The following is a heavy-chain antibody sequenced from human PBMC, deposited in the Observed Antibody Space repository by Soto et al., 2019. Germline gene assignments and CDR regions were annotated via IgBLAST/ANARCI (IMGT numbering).Heavy chain of an antibody. CDR2: IYHSGST. J-gene: IGHJ4*02. D-gene: IGHD2-15*01. CDR3: AQREGDCRGGSCPFYHD. V-gene: IGHV4-4*02. CDR1: GGSSSSNNW. Sequence: QVQLQESGPGLVKPSETLSLTCAVSGGSSSSNNWWSWVRQTPGKGLEWIGEIYHSGSTNYNPSLTGRINISLDKSKNQFSLSLTSMPAADTAVYYYAQREGDCRGGSCPFYHDWGQGTLVTASS.